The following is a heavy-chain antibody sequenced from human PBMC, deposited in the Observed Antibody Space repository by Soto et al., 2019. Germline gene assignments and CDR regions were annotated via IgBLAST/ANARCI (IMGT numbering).Heavy chain of an antibody. D-gene: IGHD3-22*01. CDR3: AKERGYGSGYYLGYFQH. CDR1: GFTFSSYA. J-gene: IGHJ1*01. V-gene: IGHV3-23*01. Sequence: EVQLLESGGGLVQPGGSLRLSCAASGFTFSSYAMSWVRQAPGKGLEWVSAISGSGGSTYYADSGKGRFTISRDNSKNTRYLQMNSLRAEDTAVYYCAKERGYGSGYYLGYFQHWGQGTLVTVSS. CDR2: ISGSGGST.